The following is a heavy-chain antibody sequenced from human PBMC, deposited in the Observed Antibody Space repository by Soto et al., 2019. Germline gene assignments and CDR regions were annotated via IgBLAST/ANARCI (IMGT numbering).Heavy chain of an antibody. CDR2: INPNSGGT. J-gene: IGHJ6*02. D-gene: IGHD3-16*01. V-gene: IGHV1-2*04. Sequence: ASVKVSCKPSGYTFIGYYILWVRQAPGQAREWMEWINPNSGGTNHAQVFQGWVTMTRRSSISPDFLELSRPKSDDTGVDYRARVRGGLANIGYYGMDVWGQGTTVTVSS. CDR3: ARVRGGLANIGYYGMDV. CDR1: GYTFIGYY.